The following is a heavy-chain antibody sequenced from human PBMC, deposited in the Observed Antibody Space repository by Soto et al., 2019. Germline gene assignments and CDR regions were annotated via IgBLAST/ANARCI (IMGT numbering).Heavy chain of an antibody. CDR1: GFTFTAHA. J-gene: IGHJ4*02. CDR2: ISDTGGGT. Sequence: EEQLLESGGGLVQPGGSLRLSCATSGFTFTAHAMSWVRQAPGKGLEWVSGISDTGGGTYYADSVKGRFTISRDTSKNTLYLQMDSLRAEDTAVYYCARSNSSWPHYWGQGTLVTVSS. V-gene: IGHV3-23*01. D-gene: IGHD2-15*01. CDR3: ARSNSSWPHY.